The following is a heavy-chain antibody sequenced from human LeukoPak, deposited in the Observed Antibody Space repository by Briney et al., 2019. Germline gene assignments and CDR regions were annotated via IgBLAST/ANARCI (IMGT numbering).Heavy chain of an antibody. CDR3: ARSYEGAFDI. D-gene: IGHD5-12*01. J-gene: IGHJ3*02. Sequence: SETLSLTCAVYGGSFSGYYSSWIRQPPGKGLEWIGEINHSGSTNYNPSLKSRVTISVDTSKNQFSLKLSSVTAADTAVYYCARSYEGAFDIWGQGTMVTVSS. V-gene: IGHV4-34*01. CDR2: INHSGST. CDR1: GGSFSGYY.